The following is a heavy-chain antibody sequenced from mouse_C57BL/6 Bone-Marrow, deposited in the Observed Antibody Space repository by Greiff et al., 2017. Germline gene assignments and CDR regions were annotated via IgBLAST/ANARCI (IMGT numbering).Heavy chain of an antibody. CDR1: GFSLTSYG. J-gene: IGHJ1*03. CDR3: ARYSNYVHWYFDV. CDR2: IWSGGST. D-gene: IGHD2-5*01. Sequence: QVHVKQSGPGLVQPSQSLSITCTVSGFSLTSYGVHWVRQSPGKGLEWLGVIWSGGSTDYNAAFISRLSISKDNSKSQVFFKMNSLQADDTAIYYCARYSNYVHWYFDVWGTGTTVTVSS. V-gene: IGHV2-2*01.